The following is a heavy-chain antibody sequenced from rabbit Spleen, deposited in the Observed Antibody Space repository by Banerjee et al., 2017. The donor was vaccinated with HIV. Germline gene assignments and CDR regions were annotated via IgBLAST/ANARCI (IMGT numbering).Heavy chain of an antibody. J-gene: IGHJ6*01. V-gene: IGHV1S40*01. CDR1: GFSFNSGYD. Sequence: QSLEESGGDLVKPGASLTLTCKASGFSFNSGYDMCWVRQAPGKGLEWIACIAAGRSGNTYSATWAKGRFTLSKTSSTTVTLQMTSLTAADTATYFCARTYAWTNYDLWGQGTLVTVS. CDR3: ARTYAWTNYDL. D-gene: IGHD6-1*01. CDR2: IAAGRSGNT.